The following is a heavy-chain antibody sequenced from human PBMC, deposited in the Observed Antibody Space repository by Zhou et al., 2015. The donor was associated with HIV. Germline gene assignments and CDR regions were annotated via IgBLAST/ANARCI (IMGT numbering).Heavy chain of an antibody. Sequence: QVQLVQSGAEEKKPGASVKVSCKASGYTFTSYAMHWVRQAPGQRLEWMGWINAGNGNTKYSQKFQGRVTITRDTSASTAYMELSSLRSEDTAVYYCARAWFGELSHRWFDPWGQGTLVTVSS. J-gene: IGHJ5*02. CDR2: INAGNGNT. V-gene: IGHV1-3*05. CDR3: ARAWFGELSHRWFDP. CDR1: GYTFTSYA. D-gene: IGHD3-10*01.